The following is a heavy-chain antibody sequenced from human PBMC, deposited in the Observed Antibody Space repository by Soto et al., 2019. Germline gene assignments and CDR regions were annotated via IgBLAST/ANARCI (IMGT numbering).Heavy chain of an antibody. J-gene: IGHJ5*02. D-gene: IGHD6-19*01. Sequence: SHTLSLTCVVSGDSVSSNSVAWKWIRQSPSRGLEWLGRTYYRSKWYHEYAVSVKSRITISPDTSKNLLSLQLSSLTPEDTAVYYCARSWYNNGWPTWVQGTLVTVSS. V-gene: IGHV6-1*01. CDR1: GDSVSSNSVA. CDR2: TYYRSKWYH. CDR3: ARSWYNNGWPT.